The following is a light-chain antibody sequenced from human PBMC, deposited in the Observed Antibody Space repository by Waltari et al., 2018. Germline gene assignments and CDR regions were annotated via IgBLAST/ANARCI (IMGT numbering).Light chain of an antibody. Sequence: DIQMTQSPSSLSASVGDRVTITCRASQSISNYLNWYQQKPVKAPKLLIYAASSLQRGVPSRFSGSGSGTDFTLTISSLQPEDFATYFCQQSYSTPYTFGQGTKLEIK. V-gene: IGKV1-39*01. J-gene: IGKJ2*01. CDR3: QQSYSTPYT. CDR2: AAS. CDR1: QSISNY.